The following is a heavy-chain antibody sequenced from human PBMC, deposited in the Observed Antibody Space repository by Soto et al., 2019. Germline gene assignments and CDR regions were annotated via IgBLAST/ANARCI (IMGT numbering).Heavy chain of an antibody. V-gene: IGHV1-46*03. CDR1: GYTFTSYY. D-gene: IGHD2-15*01. J-gene: IGHJ6*03. CDR3: ARDAGYCSGGSCYSDYYYYYMDV. CDR2: INPSGGST. Sequence: ASVKVSCKASGYTFTSYYMHWVRQAPGRGLEWMGIINPSGGSTSYAQKFQGRVTMTRDTSTSTVYMELSSLRSEDTAVYYCARDAGYCSGGSCYSDYYYYYMDVWGKGTTVTVSS.